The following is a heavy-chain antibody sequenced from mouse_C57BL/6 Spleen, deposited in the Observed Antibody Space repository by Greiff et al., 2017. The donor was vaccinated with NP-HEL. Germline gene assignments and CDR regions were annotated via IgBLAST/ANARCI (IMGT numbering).Heavy chain of an antibody. CDR2: IYPGDGDT. CDR3: ARGYYYGSSFDY. D-gene: IGHD1-1*01. CDR1: GYAFSSSW. V-gene: IGHV1-82*01. J-gene: IGHJ2*01. Sequence: QVQLKQSGPELVKPVASVKISCKASGYAFSSSWMNWVKQRPGKGLEWIGRIYPGDGDTNYNGKFKGKATLTADKSASTAYMQLSSLTSEDSAVYFCARGYYYGSSFDYWGQGTTLTVSS.